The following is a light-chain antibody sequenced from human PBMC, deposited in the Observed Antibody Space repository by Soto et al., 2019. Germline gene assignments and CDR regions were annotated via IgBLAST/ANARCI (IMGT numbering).Light chain of an antibody. J-gene: IGKJ5*01. Sequence: EMVLTQSPGTLSVSPGERATLSCRASQNIISNLAWYQQKPGQSPRLLIYGASTRATGIPARFSGSGSGTEFTLTISSLQCEEFEVYYCQQYNNWPITFGQGTRLEIK. V-gene: IGKV3-15*01. CDR2: GAS. CDR1: QNIISN. CDR3: QQYNNWPIT.